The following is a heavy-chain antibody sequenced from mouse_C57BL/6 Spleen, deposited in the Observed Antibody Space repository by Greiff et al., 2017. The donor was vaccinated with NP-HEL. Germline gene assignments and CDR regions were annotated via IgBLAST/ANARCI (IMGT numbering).Heavy chain of an antibody. V-gene: IGHV1-69*01. CDR2: IDPSDSYT. CDR1: GYTFTSYW. Sequence: QVQLQQPGAELVMPGASVKLSCKASGYTFTSYWMHWVKQRPGQGLEWIGEIDPSDSYTNYNQKFKGKSTLTVDKSSSTAYMQLSSLTSEDFAVYYCARCYGSSYVTWFAYWGQGTLVTVSA. J-gene: IGHJ3*01. D-gene: IGHD1-1*01. CDR3: ARCYGSSYVTWFAY.